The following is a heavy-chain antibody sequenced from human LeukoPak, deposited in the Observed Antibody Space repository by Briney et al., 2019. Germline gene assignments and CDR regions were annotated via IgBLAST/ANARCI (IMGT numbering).Heavy chain of an antibody. D-gene: IGHD3-22*01. CDR1: GFTFSSYS. CDR2: ISSSSSYI. CDR3: AGGRLYDSSGYVDY. J-gene: IGHJ4*02. V-gene: IGHV3-21*01. Sequence: GGSLRLSCAASGFTFSSYSMTWVRQAPGKGLEWVSSISSSSSYIYYADSVKGRFTISRDNAKNSLYLQMSSLRAEDTAVYYCAGGRLYDSSGYVDYWGQGTLVTVSS.